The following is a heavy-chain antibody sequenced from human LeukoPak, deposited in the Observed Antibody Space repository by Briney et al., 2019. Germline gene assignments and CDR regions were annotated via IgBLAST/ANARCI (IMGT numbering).Heavy chain of an antibody. CDR1: GLTFSSYS. Sequence: GGSLRLSCAASGLTFSSYSMNWVRQAPGKGLEWVSSISSSSSYIYYADSVKGRFTISRDNAKNSLYLQMNSLRAEDTAVYYCARDDGYSNFDYWGQGTLVTVSS. D-gene: IGHD5-24*01. V-gene: IGHV3-21*01. CDR2: ISSSSSYI. CDR3: ARDDGYSNFDY. J-gene: IGHJ4*02.